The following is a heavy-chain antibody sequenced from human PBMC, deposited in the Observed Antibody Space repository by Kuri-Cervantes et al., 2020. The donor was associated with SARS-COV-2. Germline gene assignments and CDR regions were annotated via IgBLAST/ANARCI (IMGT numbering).Heavy chain of an antibody. V-gene: IGHV4-34*01. Sequence: SETLSLTCAVYGGSFSGYYWSWIRQPPGKGLEWIGEINHSGSTNYNPSLKSRVTVSVDTSKNQFSLKLSSVTAADTAVYYCARDSRPGYSSGWYIDAFDIWGQGTRVTVSS. CDR1: GGSFSGYY. D-gene: IGHD6-19*01. CDR2: INHSGST. CDR3: ARDSRPGYSSGWYIDAFDI. J-gene: IGHJ3*02.